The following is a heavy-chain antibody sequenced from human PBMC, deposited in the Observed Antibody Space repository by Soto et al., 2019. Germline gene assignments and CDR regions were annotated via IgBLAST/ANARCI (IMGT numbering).Heavy chain of an antibody. CDR3: ARGGRVGYTV. CDR1: GGPFSGNY. Sequence: QVQLQQWGAGLLKPSETLSLTCSVYGGPFSGNYWSWIRQPPGKGLEWIGEISHSGSTKYNPSLKSRVTISLDTSKNQFSLRLSSVTAADTAVYYCARGGRVGYTVWGQGTLVTVSS. J-gene: IGHJ4*02. V-gene: IGHV4-34*01. CDR2: ISHSGST. D-gene: IGHD5-12*01.